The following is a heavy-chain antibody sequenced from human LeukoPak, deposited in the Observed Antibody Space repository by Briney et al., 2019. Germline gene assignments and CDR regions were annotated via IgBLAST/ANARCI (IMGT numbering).Heavy chain of an antibody. D-gene: IGHD6-19*01. Sequence: SVKVSCXASGGTFSSYAISWVRLAPGQGLEWMGGIIPIFGTANYAQKFQGRVTITADESTSTAYMELSSLRSEDTAVYYCASDYSSGLNNWFDPWGQGTLVTVSS. V-gene: IGHV1-69*13. J-gene: IGHJ5*02. CDR3: ASDYSSGLNNWFDP. CDR1: GGTFSSYA. CDR2: IIPIFGTA.